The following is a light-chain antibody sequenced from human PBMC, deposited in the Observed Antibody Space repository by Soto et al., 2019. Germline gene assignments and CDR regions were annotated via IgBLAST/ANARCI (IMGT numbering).Light chain of an antibody. Sequence: DIQMTQSPSTLSASVGDTVTITCRASQSISTSWAWYQQKPGKAPNLLISGASTLEEGVPSRFRGSGSGTEFTLTITRLQTDDFATYYCQQYITYSTFGQGTRVEIE. CDR1: QSISTS. V-gene: IGKV1-5*01. CDR2: GAS. CDR3: QQYITYST. J-gene: IGKJ1*01.